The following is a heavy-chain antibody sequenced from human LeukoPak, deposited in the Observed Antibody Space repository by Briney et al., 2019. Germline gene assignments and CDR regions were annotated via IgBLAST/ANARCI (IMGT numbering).Heavy chain of an antibody. D-gene: IGHD3-3*01. CDR2: ISSSSSYI. CDR1: GFTFSSYS. Sequence: GGSLRLSCAASGFTFSSYSMNWVRQAPGKGLEWVSSISSSSSYIYYADSVKGRFTISRDNAKNSLYLQMISLRAEDTAVYYCARDRRAIFGVVTNDYWGQGTLVTVSS. V-gene: IGHV3-21*01. J-gene: IGHJ4*02. CDR3: ARDRRAIFGVVTNDY.